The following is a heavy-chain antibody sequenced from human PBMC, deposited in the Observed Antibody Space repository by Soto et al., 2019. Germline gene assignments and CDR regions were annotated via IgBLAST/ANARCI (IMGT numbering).Heavy chain of an antibody. CDR2: SSATGAGT. V-gene: IGHV3-23*01. D-gene: IGHD1-7*01. CDR1: GFTFSSYG. Sequence: EVQLLESGGGLVQPGGSLRLSCAASGFTFSSYGMTWVRQAPGKGLEWVSFSSATGAGTYYADSVKGRFPISRDNTKNTLYRQMTSLRAEDTAVYFCAKDRRAGGNYGFYSDFWGQGALVIVSS. J-gene: IGHJ4*02. CDR3: AKDRRAGGNYGFYSDF.